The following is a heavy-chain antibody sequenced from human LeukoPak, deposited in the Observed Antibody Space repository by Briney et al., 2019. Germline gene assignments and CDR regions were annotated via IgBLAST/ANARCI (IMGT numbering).Heavy chain of an antibody. J-gene: IGHJ3*02. D-gene: IGHD3-3*01. CDR2: INPSGGST. V-gene: IGHV1-46*01. CDR3: ARDQYDFWSGYHDDAFDI. CDR1: GYTFTSYY. Sequence: ASVKVSCKASGYTFTSYYMHWVRQAPGQGLEWMGIINPSGGSTSYAQKFQGRVTMTRDMSTSTVYMELSSLRSEDTAVYYCARDQYDFWSGYHDDAFDIWGQGTMVTASS.